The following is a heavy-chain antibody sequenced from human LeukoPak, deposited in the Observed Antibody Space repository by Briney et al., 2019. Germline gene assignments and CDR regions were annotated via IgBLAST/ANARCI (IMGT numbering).Heavy chain of an antibody. CDR1: GFTFSSYG. D-gene: IGHD5-12*01. J-gene: IGHJ4*02. Sequence: SGGSLRLSCAASGFTFSSYGMHWVRQAPGKGLEWVAFIRYDGSNKYYADSVKGRFTISRDNSKNTLYLQMNSLRAEDTAVYYCAKPARGYSGYDPMQDYWGQGTLVTVSS. CDR2: IRYDGSNK. CDR3: AKPARGYSGYDPMQDY. V-gene: IGHV3-30*02.